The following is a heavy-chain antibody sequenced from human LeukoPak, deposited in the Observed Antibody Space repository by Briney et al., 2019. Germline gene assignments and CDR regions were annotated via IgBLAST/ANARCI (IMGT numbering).Heavy chain of an antibody. D-gene: IGHD2-2*01. V-gene: IGHV4-34*01. Sequence: SETLSLTCAVYGGSFSGYYWSWIRQPPGKGLEWIGEINHSGSTNYNPSLKSRVTISVDTSKNQFSLKLSPVTAADTAVYYCARGRFGGVVVPAATYYYYYYMDVWGKGTTVTVSS. CDR2: INHSGST. CDR3: ARGRFGGVVVPAATYYYYYYMDV. J-gene: IGHJ6*03. CDR1: GGSFSGYY.